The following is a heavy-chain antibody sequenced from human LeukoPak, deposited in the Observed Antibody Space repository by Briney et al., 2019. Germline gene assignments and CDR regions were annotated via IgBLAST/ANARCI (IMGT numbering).Heavy chain of an antibody. Sequence: ASVKVSCKASGGTFSSYAISWVRQAPGQGLEWIGRIIPIFGTANYAQKFQGRVTITTDESTSTAYMELSSLRSEDTAVYYCAREMATITFDYWGQGTLVTVSS. V-gene: IGHV1-69*05. J-gene: IGHJ4*02. CDR2: IIPIFGTA. D-gene: IGHD5-24*01. CDR3: AREMATITFDY. CDR1: GGTFSSYA.